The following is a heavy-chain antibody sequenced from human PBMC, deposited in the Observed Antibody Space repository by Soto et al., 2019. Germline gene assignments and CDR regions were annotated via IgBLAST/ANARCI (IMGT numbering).Heavy chain of an antibody. D-gene: IGHD5-18*01. Sequence: SDTLSLTCAVYGGSFSGYYWSWIRQPPGKGLEWIGYIYYSGSTYYNPSLKSRVTISVDTSKNQFSLKLSSVTAADTAVYYCARWDTAMVNFDYWGQGTLVTVSS. V-gene: IGHV4-30-4*02. CDR1: GGSFSGYY. CDR3: ARWDTAMVNFDY. CDR2: IYYSGST. J-gene: IGHJ4*02.